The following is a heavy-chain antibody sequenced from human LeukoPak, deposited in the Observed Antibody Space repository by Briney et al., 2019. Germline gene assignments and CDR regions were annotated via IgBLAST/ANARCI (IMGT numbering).Heavy chain of an antibody. D-gene: IGHD2/OR15-2a*01. Sequence: GASVKVSCKASGYTFTSSGISWVRQAPGQGLEWMGWITTYNGNTNYAQKLQGRVTMTTDTSTSTAYMELRSLRSDDTAVYYCARLCKSSYYYYYMDVWGKGTTVTVSS. CDR1: GYTFTSSG. CDR2: ITTYNGNT. J-gene: IGHJ6*03. V-gene: IGHV1-18*01. CDR3: ARLCKSSYYYYYMDV.